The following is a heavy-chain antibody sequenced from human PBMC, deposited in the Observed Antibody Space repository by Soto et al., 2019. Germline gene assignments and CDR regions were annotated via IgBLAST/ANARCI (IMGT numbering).Heavy chain of an antibody. CDR3: ARSYGAGTTTWKGSGMDV. V-gene: IGHV1-46*01. J-gene: IGHJ6*02. CDR2: INPSGGST. CDR1: GYTFTSYY. D-gene: IGHD1-1*01. Sequence: ASVKVSCTASGYTFTSYYMHWVRQAPGQGLEWMGIINPSGGSTSYAQKFQGRVTMTRDTSTSTVYMELSSLRSEDTAVYYCARSYGAGTTTWKGSGMDVWGQGTTVTVSS.